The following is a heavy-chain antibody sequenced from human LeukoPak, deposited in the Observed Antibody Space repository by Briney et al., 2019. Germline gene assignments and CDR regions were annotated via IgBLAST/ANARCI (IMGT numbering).Heavy chain of an antibody. CDR1: GFTFSSYA. CDR3: AKHPPPSMVREVIFLFDY. D-gene: IGHD3-10*01. Sequence: GGSLRLSCAASGFTFSSYAVSWVRQAPGKGLEWVSAISGSGGSTYYADSVKGRFTISRDNSKNTLYLQMNSLRAEDTAVYYCAKHPPPSMVREVIFLFDYWGQGTLVTVSS. V-gene: IGHV3-23*01. J-gene: IGHJ4*02. CDR2: ISGSGGST.